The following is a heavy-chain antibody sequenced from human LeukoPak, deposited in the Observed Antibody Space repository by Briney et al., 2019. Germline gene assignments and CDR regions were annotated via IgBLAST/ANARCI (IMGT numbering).Heavy chain of an antibody. V-gene: IGHV4-30-2*03. J-gene: IGHJ4*02. CDR2: TYYSGST. CDR1: GGSISSGGYS. D-gene: IGHD6-19*01. Sequence: PSQTLSLTCAVSGGSISSGGYSWSWIRQPPGKGLEWIGSTYYSGSTYYNPSLKSRVTISVDTSKNQFSLKLSSVTAADTAVYYCARGLSSGWLLSVDYWGQGTLVTVSS. CDR3: ARGLSSGWLLSVDY.